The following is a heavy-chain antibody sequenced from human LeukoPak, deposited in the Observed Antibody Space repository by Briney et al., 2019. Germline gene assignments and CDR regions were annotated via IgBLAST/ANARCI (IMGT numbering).Heavy chain of an antibody. V-gene: IGHV3-15*01. Sequence: GGSLRLSCAASGFTFSNAWMNWVRQAPGKGLEWVGRIKSKSDGGTTDYAAPVKGRFAISRGDSKNTLYLQMDSLNTEDTAVYFCTSNPTYWGQGTLVTVSS. CDR2: IKSKSDGGTT. CDR3: TSNPTY. J-gene: IGHJ4*02. CDR1: GFTFSNAW.